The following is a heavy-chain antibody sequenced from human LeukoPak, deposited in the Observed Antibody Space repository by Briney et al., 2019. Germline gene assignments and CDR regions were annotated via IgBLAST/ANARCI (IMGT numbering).Heavy chain of an antibody. CDR3: ARGYDVPNYFDY. J-gene: IGHJ4*02. V-gene: IGHV4-59*01. Sequence: SETLSLTCTVSGGSISSYYWTWIRQPPGKGLEWIGYVYYSGSTNYNPSLKGRVTMSVDTSKNQFSLRLSSVTAADTAVYYYARGYDVPNYFDYWGQGTLVTVSS. D-gene: IGHD2-2*01. CDR2: VYYSGST. CDR1: GGSISSYY.